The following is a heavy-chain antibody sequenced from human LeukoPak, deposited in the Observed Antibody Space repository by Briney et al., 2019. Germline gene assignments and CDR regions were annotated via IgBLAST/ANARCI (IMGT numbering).Heavy chain of an antibody. CDR2: IIPILGRA. D-gene: IGHD5-12*01. CDR3: ARGLGWLRDSGYYYGLDV. Sequence: ASVKVSCKPSGGTFSTYAISWVRQAPGQGLEWMGGIIPILGRANYAQMFQGRITITADDSTSTAYMELSSLRSEDTAVYYCARGLGWLRDSGYYYGLDVWGQGTTVTVSS. V-gene: IGHV1-69*10. CDR1: GGTFSTYA. J-gene: IGHJ6*02.